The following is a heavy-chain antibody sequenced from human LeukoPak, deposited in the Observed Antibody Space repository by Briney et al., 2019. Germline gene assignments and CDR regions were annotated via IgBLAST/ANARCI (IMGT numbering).Heavy chain of an antibody. CDR3: AIGVWRSWYFDL. J-gene: IGHJ2*01. CDR1: GGSISSSGYY. V-gene: IGHV4-39*07. D-gene: IGHD3-10*01. Sequence: SETLSLTCTVSGGSISSSGYYWGWIRQPPGKGLEWIGSIYYSGSTYYNPSLKSRVTISVDTSKNQFSLKLSSVTAADTAVYYCAIGVWRSWYFDLWGRGTLVTVSS. CDR2: IYYSGST.